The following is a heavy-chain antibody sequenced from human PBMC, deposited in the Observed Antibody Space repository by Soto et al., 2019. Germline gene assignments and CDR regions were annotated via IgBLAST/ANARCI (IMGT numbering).Heavy chain of an antibody. CDR2: ISYDGSNK. CDR3: RGDCSSTSCYYYYGMDV. V-gene: IGHV3-30*03. CDR1: GFTFSSYG. D-gene: IGHD2-2*01. Sequence: GGSLRLSCAASGFTFSSYGMHWVRQAPGKGLEWVAVISYDGSNKYYADSVKGRFTISRDNSKNTLYLQMNSLRAEDTAVYYCRGDCSSTSCYYYYGMDVWGQGTTVTVSS. J-gene: IGHJ6*02.